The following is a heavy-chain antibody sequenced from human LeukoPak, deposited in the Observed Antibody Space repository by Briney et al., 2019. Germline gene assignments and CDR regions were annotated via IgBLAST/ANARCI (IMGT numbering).Heavy chain of an antibody. CDR1: GGSFSGYY. D-gene: IGHD3-10*01. CDR2: INHSGST. J-gene: IGHJ4*02. V-gene: IGHV4-34*01. Sequence: SETLSLTCAVYGGSFSGYYWSWIRQPPGKGLEWIGEINHSGSTNYNPSLKSRVTISVDTSKNQFSLKLSSVTAADTAVYYCASPLWFGVKRNSNFDYWGQGTLVTVSS. CDR3: ASPLWFGVKRNSNFDY.